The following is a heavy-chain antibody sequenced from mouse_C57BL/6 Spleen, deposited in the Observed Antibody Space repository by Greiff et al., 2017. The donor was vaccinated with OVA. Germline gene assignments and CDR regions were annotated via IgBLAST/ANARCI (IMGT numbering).Heavy chain of an antibody. CDR2: IWRGGST. Sequence: QVQLQQSGPGLVQPSQSLSITCTVSGFSLTSYGVHWVRQSPGQGLEWLGVIWRGGSTDYNAAFMSRLSITKDNSKSHVFFKMNSLQADDTAIYYCAKGNYDGYWYFDVWGTGTTVTVSS. D-gene: IGHD2-4*01. CDR1: GFSLTSYG. J-gene: IGHJ1*03. V-gene: IGHV2-5*01. CDR3: AKGNYDGYWYFDV.